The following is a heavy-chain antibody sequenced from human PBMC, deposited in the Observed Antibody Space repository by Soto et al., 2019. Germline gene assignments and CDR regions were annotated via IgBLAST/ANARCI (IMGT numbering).Heavy chain of an antibody. J-gene: IGHJ6*03. CDR1: GYTFTSYY. Sequence: ASVKVSCKASGYTFTSYYMHWVRQAPGQGLEWMGIINPSGGSTSYAQKFQGRVTMTRDTSTSTVYMELSSLRSEDTAVYYCARVSYYRSGSYYNNYYYYMDVWGKGTTVTVSS. CDR3: ARVSYYRSGSYYNNYYYYMDV. V-gene: IGHV1-46*03. CDR2: INPSGGST. D-gene: IGHD3-10*01.